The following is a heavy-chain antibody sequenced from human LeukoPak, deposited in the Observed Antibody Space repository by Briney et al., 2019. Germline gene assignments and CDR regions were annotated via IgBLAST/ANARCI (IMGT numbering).Heavy chain of an antibody. CDR1: GFTLSTYG. Sequence: PGRSLRLSCAASGFTLSTYGMHWVRQAPGKGLEWVAVIYYDGSNKYYADSVKGRFTISRDNSKNTLYLQMNSLRAEDTAVYYCARDFYYGSFYYFDYWGQGTLVTVSS. V-gene: IGHV3-33*01. D-gene: IGHD3-10*01. J-gene: IGHJ4*02. CDR2: IYYDGSNK. CDR3: ARDFYYGSFYYFDY.